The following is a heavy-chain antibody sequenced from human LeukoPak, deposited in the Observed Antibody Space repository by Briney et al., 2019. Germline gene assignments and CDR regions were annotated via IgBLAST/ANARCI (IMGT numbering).Heavy chain of an antibody. CDR2: IYYSGST. CDR1: GGSISSYY. D-gene: IGHD2-2*01. J-gene: IGHJ2*01. CDR3: ARHCSSTSCYWFWYFDL. Sequence: PSGTLSLTCTVSGGSISSYYWSWIRQPPGKGLEWIGYIYYSGSTNYNPSLKSRVTISVDTSKNQFSLKLSSVTAADTAVYYCARHCSSTSCYWFWYFDLWGRGTLVTVSS. V-gene: IGHV4-59*08.